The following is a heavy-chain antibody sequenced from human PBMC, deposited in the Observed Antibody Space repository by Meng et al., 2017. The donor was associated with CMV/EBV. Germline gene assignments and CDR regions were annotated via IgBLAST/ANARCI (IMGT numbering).Heavy chain of an antibody. CDR1: GFTFSDYY. V-gene: IGHV3-11*01. D-gene: IGHD6-13*01. CDR2: ISSSGITI. Sequence: GESLKISCAASGFTFSDYYMSWIRQAPGKGLEWVSYISSSGITIYYADSVKGRFTISRDNAKNSLYLQMNSLRADDTAVYYCARDDWQQLDAVDIWGQGTMVTVSS. CDR3: ARDDWQQLDAVDI. J-gene: IGHJ3*02.